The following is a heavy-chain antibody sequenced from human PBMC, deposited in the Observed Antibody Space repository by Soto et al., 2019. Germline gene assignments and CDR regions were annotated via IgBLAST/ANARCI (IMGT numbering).Heavy chain of an antibody. Sequence: PSETLSLTCSVSGGSISTHYWSWIRQPPGKGLEWIGYIYYTGSTYYNPSLKSRVTVSVDTSKNQFSLKLSSVTAADTAVYYCARHPSDFWFDPWGQGTLVTVSS. J-gene: IGHJ5*02. CDR2: IYYTGST. CDR1: GGSISTHY. CDR3: ARHPSDFWFDP. V-gene: IGHV4-59*08. D-gene: IGHD2-21*02.